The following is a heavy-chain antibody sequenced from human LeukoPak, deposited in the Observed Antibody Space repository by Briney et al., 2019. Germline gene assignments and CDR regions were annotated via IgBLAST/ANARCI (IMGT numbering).Heavy chain of an antibody. Sequence: SETLSLTCAVSGGSISSGGYSWSWIRQPPGKGLEWIGYIYESGSSYYNPSLKSRVTISGDRSKNQYYLKLNSVTAADTAVYYCATCGGDCYSGAPFAYWGQGTLVTVSS. V-gene: IGHV4-30-2*01. D-gene: IGHD2-21*02. CDR3: ATCGGDCYSGAPFAY. CDR1: GGSISSGGYS. J-gene: IGHJ4*02. CDR2: IYESGSS.